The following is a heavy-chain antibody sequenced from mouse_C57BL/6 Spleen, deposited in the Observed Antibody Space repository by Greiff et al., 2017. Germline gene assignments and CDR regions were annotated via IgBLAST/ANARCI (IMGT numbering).Heavy chain of an antibody. Sequence: EVQLVESGGGLVKPGGSLKLSCAASGFTFSDYGMHWVRQAPEKGLEWVAYISSGSSTIYYADTVKGRFTISGDNAKNTLFLQMTSLRSEDTAMYYCARDSSGYPAWFAYWGQGTLVTVSA. CDR1: GFTFSDYG. J-gene: IGHJ3*01. V-gene: IGHV5-17*01. CDR2: ISSGSSTI. CDR3: ARDSSGYPAWFAY. D-gene: IGHD3-2*02.